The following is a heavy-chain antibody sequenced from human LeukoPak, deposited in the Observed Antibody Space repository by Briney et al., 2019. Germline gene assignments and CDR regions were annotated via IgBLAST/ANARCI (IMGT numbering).Heavy chain of an antibody. CDR1: GFTFSSYW. D-gene: IGHD3-16*01. Sequence: GGSLRLSCAASGFTFSSYWMHWVRQAPGKGLVWISRINSDGSGTSYADSVKGRFTISRDNAKNTLYLQMNSLRAEDTAVYYCARASPQKLGYFDYWGQGTLVTVSS. CDR2: INSDGSGT. J-gene: IGHJ4*02. CDR3: ARASPQKLGYFDY. V-gene: IGHV3-74*01.